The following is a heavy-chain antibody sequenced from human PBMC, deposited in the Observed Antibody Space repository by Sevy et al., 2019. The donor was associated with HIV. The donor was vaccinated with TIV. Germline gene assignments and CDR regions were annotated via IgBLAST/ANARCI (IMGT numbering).Heavy chain of an antibody. Sequence: GGSLRLSCAASGFTFSNYAMSWVRQTPGKGLEWVSAISGSADATYYTDSVKGRFNISRDNSKNTVYLQMNSLRAEDTAVYYCVKEVSQYSYSDYWGQVTLVTVSS. CDR1: GFTFSNYA. D-gene: IGHD5-18*01. CDR3: VKEVSQYSYSDY. V-gene: IGHV3-23*01. CDR2: ISGSADAT. J-gene: IGHJ4*02.